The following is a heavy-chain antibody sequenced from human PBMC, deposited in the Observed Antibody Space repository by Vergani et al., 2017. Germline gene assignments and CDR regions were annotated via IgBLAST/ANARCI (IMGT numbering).Heavy chain of an antibody. J-gene: IGHJ4*02. CDR2: ISPDGSAT. V-gene: IGHV3-7*03. Sequence: EVQLVESGGGLVQPGGSLRLSCAASGFSLSRFWMSWVRQAPEKGLEWVAHISPDGSATSYVDSVKGRFTISRDNTKNSLYLEMNNLRAEDTAVYYCARARAPFWSGSLSYWGQGTLVTVSS. CDR3: ARARAPFWSGSLSY. CDR1: GFSLSRFW. D-gene: IGHD3-3*01.